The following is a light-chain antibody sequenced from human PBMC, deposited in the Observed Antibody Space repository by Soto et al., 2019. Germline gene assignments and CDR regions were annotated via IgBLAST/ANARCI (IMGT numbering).Light chain of an antibody. J-gene: IGKJ2*01. V-gene: IGKV1-39*01. CDR2: SAS. Sequence: DIQMTQSPSSLSASVGDRVTITCRASQTISNYLNWYQQKPGKAPKLLIFSASNLRSGVPSRFSGSGSATYFTLTISSLQPEDFATYYCQQTYSSLVYTFGQGTKLEIK. CDR3: QQTYSSLVYT. CDR1: QTISNY.